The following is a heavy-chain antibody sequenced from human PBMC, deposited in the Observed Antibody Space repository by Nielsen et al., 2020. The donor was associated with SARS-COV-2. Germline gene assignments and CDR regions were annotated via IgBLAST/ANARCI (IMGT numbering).Heavy chain of an antibody. CDR3: AREGILTGYYEDGMDV. D-gene: IGHD3-9*01. J-gene: IGHJ6*02. CDR1: GYTFTSYY. Sequence: ASVKVSCKASGYTFTSYYMHWVRQAPGQGLEWMGIINPSGGSTSYAQKFQGRVTMTRDTSTSTVYMELSSLRSEDTAVYYCAREGILTGYYEDGMDVWGQGTTVTVSS. CDR2: INPSGGST. V-gene: IGHV1-46*01.